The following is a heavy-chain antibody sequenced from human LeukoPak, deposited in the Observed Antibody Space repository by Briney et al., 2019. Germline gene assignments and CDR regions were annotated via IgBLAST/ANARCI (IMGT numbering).Heavy chain of an antibody. CDR3: ARETEVPGGRSWDF. J-gene: IGHJ4*02. CDR2: IHPSGTT. D-gene: IGHD6-19*01. V-gene: IGHV4-4*07. Sequence: KTSETLSLTCTVSGGSISSYYWTWIRQSAGKGLEWIGRIHPSGTTNHNPSLKSRIIMSLDMSNNQFSLRVRCVTAADTTVYYCARETEVPGGRSWDFWGQGTLVTVSS. CDR1: GGSISSYY.